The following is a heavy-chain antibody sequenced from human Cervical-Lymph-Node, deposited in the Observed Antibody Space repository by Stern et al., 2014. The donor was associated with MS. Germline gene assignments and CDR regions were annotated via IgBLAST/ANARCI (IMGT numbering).Heavy chain of an antibody. CDR3: ALGGFGHYFEY. CDR1: GGTFSSSD. D-gene: IGHD3-10*01. CDR2: IIPIIETA. V-gene: IGHV1-69*01. Sequence: QVQLVQSGAEVQKPGSSVKVSCRASGGTFSSSDISWVRQAPGQGLEWMGGIIPIIETANYAQKYQGRVTITADESTSTAYMELSSLRSEDTAIYCCALGGFGHYFEYWGQGTLVTVSS. J-gene: IGHJ4*02.